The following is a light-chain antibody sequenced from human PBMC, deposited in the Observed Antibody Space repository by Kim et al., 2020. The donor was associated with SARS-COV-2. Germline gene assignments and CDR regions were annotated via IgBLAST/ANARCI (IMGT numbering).Light chain of an antibody. CDR2: GKN. CDR1: SLRRYY. Sequence: AMGQTVKITCQGDSLRRYYVSGYQQKTGQAPVVVIHGKNNRPSGIPDRFSGSSSGKTASLTITEAQAEDEADYCCNSRDSSGNHLVFGTGTKVTVL. CDR3: NSRDSSGNHLV. J-gene: IGLJ1*01. V-gene: IGLV3-19*01.